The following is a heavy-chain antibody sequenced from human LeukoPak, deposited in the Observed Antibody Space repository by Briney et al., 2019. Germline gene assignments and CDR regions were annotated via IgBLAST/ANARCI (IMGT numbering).Heavy chain of an antibody. Sequence: GSLRLSCAASGFPFSSYDMHWVRQATGKGLEWVSAIGTAGDTYYPGSVKGRFTISRENAKNSLYLQMNSLRAGDTAVYYCARGLDNWNVYIFDNWGLGTLVTVSS. D-gene: IGHD1-20*01. CDR1: GFPFSSYD. CDR2: IGTAGDT. V-gene: IGHV3-13*01. J-gene: IGHJ4*02. CDR3: ARGLDNWNVYIFDN.